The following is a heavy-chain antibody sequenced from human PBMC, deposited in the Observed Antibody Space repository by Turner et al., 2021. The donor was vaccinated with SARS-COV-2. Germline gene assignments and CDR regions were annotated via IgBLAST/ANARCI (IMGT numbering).Heavy chain of an antibody. CDR1: GFTSSSYS. Sequence: EVQLVESGGGLVKPGGSLRLSCAASGFTSSSYSMNWVRQGPGKGLEWVSSISSSSSYIYYADSVKGRFTISRDNAKNSLYLQMNSLRAEDTAVYYCARWDNYYDSSGYYPDAFDIWGQGTMVTVSS. V-gene: IGHV3-21*01. D-gene: IGHD3-22*01. J-gene: IGHJ3*02. CDR2: ISSSSSYI. CDR3: ARWDNYYDSSGYYPDAFDI.